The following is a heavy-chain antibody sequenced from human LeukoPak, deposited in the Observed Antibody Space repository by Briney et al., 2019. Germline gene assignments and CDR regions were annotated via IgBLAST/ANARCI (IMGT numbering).Heavy chain of an antibody. J-gene: IGHJ3*02. CDR2: ISGSGAGA. CDR1: GFTFTSYG. V-gene: IGHV3-23*01. CDR3: AKYDYFDSSGHLVGDAFDI. D-gene: IGHD3-22*01. Sequence: PGGSRRLSCAASGFTFTSYGMSSVRQAPGKGLEWVSAISGSGAGAYYAESVKGRFTISRDNSKSTLFLQMNSLRAEDTAVYYCAKYDYFDSSGHLVGDAFDIWGQGKMVTVSS.